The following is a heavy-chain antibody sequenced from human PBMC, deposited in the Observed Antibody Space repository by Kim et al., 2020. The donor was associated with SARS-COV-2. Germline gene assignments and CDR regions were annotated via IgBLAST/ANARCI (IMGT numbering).Heavy chain of an antibody. CDR3: VNGLGNKPHLNY. Sequence: GGSLRLSCVASGFNFDRYAMHWVRQGPGKGLEWVAMISDAGGHKWYAASLKAGFPISKANPKKPLFFKSVRLGVKDTPVNHFVNGLGNKPHLNYCGKGT. CDR1: GFNFDRYA. D-gene: IGHD3-9*01. V-gene: IGHV3-30-3*01. CDR2: ISDAGGHK. J-gene: IGHJ4*02.